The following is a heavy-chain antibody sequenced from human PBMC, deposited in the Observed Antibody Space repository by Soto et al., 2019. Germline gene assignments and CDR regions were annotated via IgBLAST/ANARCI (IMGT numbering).Heavy chain of an antibody. V-gene: IGHV4-39*01. D-gene: IGHD2-21*02. Sequence: SETLSLTCTVSGGSISSSSYYWGWIRQPPGKGLEWIGSIYYSGSTYYTPSLKSRVTISVDTSKNQFSLKLSSVTAADTAVYYCARRNTALYGMDVWGQGTTVTVSS. J-gene: IGHJ6*02. CDR1: GGSISSSSYY. CDR2: IYYSGST. CDR3: ARRNTALYGMDV.